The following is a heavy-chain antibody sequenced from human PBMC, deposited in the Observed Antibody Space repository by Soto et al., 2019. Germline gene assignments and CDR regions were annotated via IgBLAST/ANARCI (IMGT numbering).Heavy chain of an antibody. V-gene: IGHV4-39*01. CDR3: ARHAFPIPLDSSYAFDI. CDR1: GGSISSSSYY. J-gene: IGHJ3*02. Sequence: SETLSLTCTVSGGSISSSSYYWGWIRQPPGKGLEWIGSIYYSGSTYYNPSLKSRVTISGDTSKNQFSLKLSSVTAADTAVYYCARHAFPIPLDSSYAFDIWGQGTMVTVSS. CDR2: IYYSGST. D-gene: IGHD6-19*01.